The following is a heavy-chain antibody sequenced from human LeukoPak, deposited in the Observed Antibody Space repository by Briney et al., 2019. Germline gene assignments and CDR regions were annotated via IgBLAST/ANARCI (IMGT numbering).Heavy chain of an antibody. V-gene: IGHV3-11*04. Sequence: PGGSLRLSCAASGFTVSSNYMSWVRQAPGKGLEWVSYISSSGSTIYYADSVKGRFTISRDNAKNSLYLQMNSLRAEDTAVYYCARSAWSGYREVDYWGQGTLVTVSS. J-gene: IGHJ4*02. CDR2: ISSSGSTI. D-gene: IGHD3-3*01. CDR3: ARSAWSGYREVDY. CDR1: GFTVSSNY.